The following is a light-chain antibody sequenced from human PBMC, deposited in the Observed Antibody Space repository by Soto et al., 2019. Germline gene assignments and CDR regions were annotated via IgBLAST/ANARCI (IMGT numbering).Light chain of an antibody. CDR2: EVS. Sequence: QSVLPQPASVSGSPGQSITISCTGTSNDVGGYNYVSWYQQHPGKAPKLMIYEVSNRPSGVSNRFSGSKSGNTASLTISGLQAEDEADYYCSSYTSSSTHNYVFGTGTKVTVL. CDR1: SNDVGGYNY. J-gene: IGLJ1*01. CDR3: SSYTSSSTHNYV. V-gene: IGLV2-14*01.